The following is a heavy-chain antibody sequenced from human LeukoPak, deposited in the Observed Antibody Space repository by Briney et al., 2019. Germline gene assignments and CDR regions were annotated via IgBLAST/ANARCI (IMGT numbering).Heavy chain of an antibody. CDR3: ARDSSGFDWPTGYYFDY. CDR2: ISYDGSNK. J-gene: IGHJ4*02. Sequence: GGSLRLSCAASGFTFSSYAMHWVRQAPGKGLEWVAVISYDGSNKYYADSVKGRFTISRDNSKNTLYLQMNSLRAEDTAVYYCARDSSGFDWPTGYYFDYWGQGTLVTVSS. CDR1: GFTFSSYA. D-gene: IGHD3-9*01. V-gene: IGHV3-30*04.